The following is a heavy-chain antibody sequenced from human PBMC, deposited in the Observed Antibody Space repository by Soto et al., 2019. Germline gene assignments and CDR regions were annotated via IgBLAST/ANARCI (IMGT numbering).Heavy chain of an antibody. CDR3: ARATNYYYAMDV. V-gene: IGHV3-33*05. J-gene: IGHJ6*02. Sequence: PGGSLRLSCAASGFTFISYGMHWVRQAPGKGLQWVAFISYDGSDRYYEDSVKGRFTISRGNSKNTLYLQINSLKTEDTAVYYCARATNYYYAMDVWGQGTTVTVS. CDR1: GFTFISYG. CDR2: ISYDGSDR.